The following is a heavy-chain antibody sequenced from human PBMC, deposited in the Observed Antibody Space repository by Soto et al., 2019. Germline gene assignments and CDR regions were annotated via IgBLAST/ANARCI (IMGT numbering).Heavy chain of an antibody. J-gene: IGHJ4*02. CDR2: MNPNSGNT. V-gene: IGHV1-8*01. CDR1: GYPFPQYD. Sequence: APMKVSCQASGYPFPQYDITWVRQATGQGLEWMGWMNPNSGNTGYAQKFQGRVTMTRNTSISTAYMELSSLRSEDTAVYYCARGDSSDYWGQGTLVTVSS. D-gene: IGHD6-13*01. CDR3: ARGDSSDY.